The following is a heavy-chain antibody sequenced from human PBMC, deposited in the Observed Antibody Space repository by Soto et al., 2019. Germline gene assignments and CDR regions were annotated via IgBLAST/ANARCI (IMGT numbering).Heavy chain of an antibody. V-gene: IGHV5-10-1*01. CDR3: ARVDGTYDLPSFGMDV. CDR1: GDSFSIYW. Sequence: PVESLKISCNVSGDSFSIYWINWVGQMPGKGLEWMGRIDPSDSHSGYSPSFQCHVTISADKSINTAYLQWSSLRASDTAIYYCARVDGTYDLPSFGMDVWGPGNTVTVSS. CDR2: IDPSDSHS. J-gene: IGHJ6*02. D-gene: IGHD5-12*01.